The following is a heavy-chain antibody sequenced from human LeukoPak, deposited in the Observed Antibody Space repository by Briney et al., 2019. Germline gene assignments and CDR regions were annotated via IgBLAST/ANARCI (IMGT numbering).Heavy chain of an antibody. J-gene: IGHJ4*02. D-gene: IGHD3-22*01. CDR2: INPSGGST. CDR3: ARLDYYDSSGQYPPDY. Sequence: ASVKVSCKAPGYTFTSYYMHWVRQAPGQGLEWMGIINPSGGSTSYAQKFQGRVTMTRDMSTSTVYMELSSLRSEDTAVYYCARLDYYDSSGQYPPDYWGQGTLVTVSS. V-gene: IGHV1-46*01. CDR1: GYTFTSYY.